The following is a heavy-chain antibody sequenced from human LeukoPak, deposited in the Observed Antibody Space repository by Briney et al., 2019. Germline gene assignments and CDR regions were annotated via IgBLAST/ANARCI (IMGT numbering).Heavy chain of an antibody. CDR3: ATDLGRGYSYGFDI. CDR2: ISSSGSTI. Sequence: PGGSLRLSCAASGFTFSSYEMNWVRQAPGKGLEWVSYISSSGSTIYYADSVKGRFTISRDNAKNSLYLRMNSLRDEDTAVYYCATDLGRGYSYGFDIWGQGTMVTVSS. D-gene: IGHD5-18*01. J-gene: IGHJ3*02. V-gene: IGHV3-48*03. CDR1: GFTFSSYE.